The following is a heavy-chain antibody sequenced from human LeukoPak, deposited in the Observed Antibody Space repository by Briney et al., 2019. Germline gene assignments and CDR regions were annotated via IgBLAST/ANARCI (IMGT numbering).Heavy chain of an antibody. CDR2: ISGSGGST. CDR3: ATGAYCGGDCWYYYGMDV. D-gene: IGHD2-21*02. J-gene: IGHJ6*02. V-gene: IGHV3-23*01. Sequence: GGSLRLSCAASGFTFSSYATSWVRQAPGKGLEWVSAISGSGGSTYYADSVKGRFTISRDNSKNTLYLQMNSLRAEDTAVYYCATGAYCGGDCWYYYGMDVWGQGTTVTVSS. CDR1: GFTFSSYA.